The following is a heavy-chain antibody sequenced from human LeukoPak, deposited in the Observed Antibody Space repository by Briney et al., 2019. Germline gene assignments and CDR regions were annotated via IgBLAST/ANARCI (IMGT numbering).Heavy chain of an antibody. CDR2: IYAGDFDT. CDR1: GYSFSTHW. J-gene: IGHJ4*02. D-gene: IGHD1-1*01. Sequence: GESLKISCKGSGYSFSTHWIGWVRQMPGKGLEWMGIIYAGDFDTRYSASFQGQVTISVDRSINTAYLQWRSLKASDTAMYYCARRGTKLERLPFDYWGQGTLVTVSS. CDR3: ARRGTKLERLPFDY. V-gene: IGHV5-51*01.